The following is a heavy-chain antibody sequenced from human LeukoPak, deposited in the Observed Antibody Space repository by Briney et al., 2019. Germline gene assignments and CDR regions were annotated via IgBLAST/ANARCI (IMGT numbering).Heavy chain of an antibody. CDR1: GFTFSSYW. V-gene: IGHV3-7*01. CDR2: IKQDGSEK. D-gene: IGHD5-18*01. CDR3: ARDLSGYSYGYRAFDI. Sequence: GGSLRLSCAASGFTFSSYWMTWVRQAPGKGLEWVANIKQDGSEKYYVDSMKGRFTISRDNAKNSLYLQMNSLRAEDTAVYYCARDLSGYSYGYRAFDIWGQGTMVTVSS. J-gene: IGHJ3*02.